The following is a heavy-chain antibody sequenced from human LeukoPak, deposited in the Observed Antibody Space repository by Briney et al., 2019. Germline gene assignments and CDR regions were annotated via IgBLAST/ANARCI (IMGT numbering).Heavy chain of an antibody. J-gene: IGHJ2*01. CDR2: IFYSGGA. V-gene: IGHV4-59*01. D-gene: IGHD6-13*01. CDR1: GGSIRSYY. CDR3: ARVYYSNSYDYWYFDL. Sequence: PSETLSLTCTVSGGSIRSYYWSWIRQPPGKGLEWIGYIFYSGGANCNPSLKSRVTISVDTSKNQFSLKLTSVTAADTAVYYCARVYYSNSYDYWYFDLWGRGTLVTVSS.